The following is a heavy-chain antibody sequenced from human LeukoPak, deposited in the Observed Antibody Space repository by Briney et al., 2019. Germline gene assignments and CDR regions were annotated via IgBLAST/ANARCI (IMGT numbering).Heavy chain of an antibody. V-gene: IGHV4-4*07. CDR2: IYTSGST. D-gene: IGHD6-6*01. Sequence: PSETLSLTCTVSGGSISSYYWSWIRQPAGKGLEWIGRIYTSGSTNYNPSLKSRVTMSVDTPKNQFSLKLSSVTAADTAVYYCARVVYSSSIAAQQKYYYYYYMDVWGKGTTVTVSS. CDR3: ARVVYSSSIAAQQKYYYYYYMDV. CDR1: GGSISSYY. J-gene: IGHJ6*03.